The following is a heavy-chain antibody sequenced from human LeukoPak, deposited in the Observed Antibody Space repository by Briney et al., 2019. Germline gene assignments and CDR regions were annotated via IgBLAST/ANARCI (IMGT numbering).Heavy chain of an antibody. CDR2: MSRSGDII. Sequence: PGGSLRLSCAASGFTFSDYNMNWVRQVPGKGLESVSYMSRSGDIIYYADSVRGRFTISRDNSKNTLYLQMNSLRAEDTAVYYCAKDYNYGFDYWGQGTLLTVSS. V-gene: IGHV3-48*01. CDR1: GFTFSDYN. D-gene: IGHD3-10*01. J-gene: IGHJ4*02. CDR3: AKDYNYGFDY.